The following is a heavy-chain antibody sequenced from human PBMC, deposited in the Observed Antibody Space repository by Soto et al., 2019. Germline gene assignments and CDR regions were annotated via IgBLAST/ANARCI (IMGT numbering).Heavy chain of an antibody. CDR3: DRLPVGGYYKYSWFDT. Sequence: SSETLSLTCTVSGGSIGSGGYYWSWIRQHPGKGLEWIGYIYYTGSTYYNPSLKSRVTISVDTSKNQFSLKLSSVTAADTAVYYCDRLPVGGYYKYSWFDTWGQGTLVTVSS. CDR2: IYYTGST. CDR1: GGSIGSGGYY. V-gene: IGHV4-31*03. J-gene: IGHJ5*02. D-gene: IGHD3-3*01.